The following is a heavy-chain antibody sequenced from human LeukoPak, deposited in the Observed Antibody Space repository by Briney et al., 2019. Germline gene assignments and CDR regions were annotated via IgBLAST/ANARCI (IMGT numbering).Heavy chain of an antibody. V-gene: IGHV4-34*01. CDR1: GGSISSYY. CDR2: INHSGST. J-gene: IGHJ4*02. Sequence: SETLSLTCTVSGGSISSYYWSWIRQPPGKGLEWIGEINHSGSTNYNPSLKSRVTISVDTSKNQFSLKLSSVTAADTAVYYCARGPRKKQLVYWGQGTLVTVSS. CDR3: ARGPRKKQLVY. D-gene: IGHD6-6*01.